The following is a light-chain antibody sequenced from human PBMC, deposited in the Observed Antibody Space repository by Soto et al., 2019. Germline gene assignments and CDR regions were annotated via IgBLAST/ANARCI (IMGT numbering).Light chain of an antibody. J-gene: IGKJ1*01. Sequence: EIVLTQSPATLPSFPGDRVTLSCRASQYINTRLAWYQHRPGQAPRFLIYQTSIRAAGIPARFSASGSGTDFTRTISDVQPEDFALYYCHQRQSWPRTFGQGTKVDIK. CDR3: HQRQSWPRT. V-gene: IGKV3-11*01. CDR1: QYINTR. CDR2: QTS.